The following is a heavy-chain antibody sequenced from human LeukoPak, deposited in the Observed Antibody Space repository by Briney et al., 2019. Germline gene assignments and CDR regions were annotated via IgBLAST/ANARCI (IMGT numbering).Heavy chain of an antibody. CDR2: IYYSGST. V-gene: IGHV4-59*08. CDR1: GGSISGYS. J-gene: IGHJ4*02. CDR3: ARHALYSSSWFDY. Sequence: SETLSLTCTVSGGSISGYSWSWIRQPPGKGLEWIGYIYYSGSTNYNPSLKSRVTISVDTSKNQFSLKLSSVTAADTAVYYCARHALYSSSWFDYWGQGTLVTVSS. D-gene: IGHD6-13*01.